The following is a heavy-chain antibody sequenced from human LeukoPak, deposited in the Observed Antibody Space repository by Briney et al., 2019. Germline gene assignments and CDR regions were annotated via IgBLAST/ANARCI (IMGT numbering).Heavy chain of an antibody. CDR1: GDSVSSNIAA. CDR2: TYYRSKWYN. V-gene: IGHV6-1*01. D-gene: IGHD3-16*01. CDR3: ARDWATAYDAFDI. Sequence: SQTLSLTCAISGDSVSSNIAAWNWIRQSPTRGLEWLGRTYYRSKWYNDYAESVKSRITINPDTSKNQYSLQLNSVTPEDTAVYYCARDWATAYDAFDIWGQGTMVTVSS. J-gene: IGHJ3*02.